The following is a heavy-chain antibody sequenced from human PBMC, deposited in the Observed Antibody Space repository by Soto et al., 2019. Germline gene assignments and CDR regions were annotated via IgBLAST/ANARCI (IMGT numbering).Heavy chain of an antibody. CDR3: ARDSGYYGSGSYLKPFDY. V-gene: IGHV3-21*01. CDR2: ISSSSSYI. Sequence: EVQLVESGGGLVKPGGSLRLSCAASGFTFSSYSMNWVRQAPGKGLEWVSSISSSSSYIYYADSVKGRVTISRDNAKKSLYLQMNSLRAEDTAVYYCARDSGYYGSGSYLKPFDYWGQGTLVTVSS. CDR1: GFTFSSYS. J-gene: IGHJ4*02. D-gene: IGHD3-10*01.